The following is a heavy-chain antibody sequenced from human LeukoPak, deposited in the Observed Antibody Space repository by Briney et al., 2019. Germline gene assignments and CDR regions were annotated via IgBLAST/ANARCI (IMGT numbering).Heavy chain of an antibody. V-gene: IGHV4-34*01. CDR1: GGSFSGYY. Sequence: SETLSLTCAVYGGSFSGYYWSWIRRPPGKGLEWIGEINHSGSTNYNPSLKSRVTISVDTSKNQFSLKLSSVTAADTAVYYCARGRMVWGTIDYWGQGTLVTVSS. J-gene: IGHJ4*02. D-gene: IGHD3-10*01. CDR2: INHSGST. CDR3: ARGRMVWGTIDY.